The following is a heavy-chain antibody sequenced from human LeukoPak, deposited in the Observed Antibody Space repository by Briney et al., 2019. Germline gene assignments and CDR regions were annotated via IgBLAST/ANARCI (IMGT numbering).Heavy chain of an antibody. J-gene: IGHJ4*02. CDR2: IHPNDGSS. V-gene: IGHV5-51*01. D-gene: IGHD2/OR15-2a*01. CDR3: ARHNNWAFDY. CDR1: GYSFASYW. Sequence: GESLKISCKASGYSFASYWIGWVRQMSGKGLEWMAIIHPNDGSSIYSPSFEGPVTISADKSINTAYLEWSTLKASDTAIYYCARHNNWAFDYWDRGTLLTVSS.